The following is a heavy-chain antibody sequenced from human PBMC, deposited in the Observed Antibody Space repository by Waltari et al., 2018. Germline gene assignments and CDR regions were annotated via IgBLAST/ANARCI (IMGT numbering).Heavy chain of an antibody. CDR2: IKQDVSEK. CDR1: GFTFSSCC. Sequence: EVQLVESGGGLVQPGVSLRLACAASGFTFSSCCMTWVRQAPGKGLEWVANIKQDVSEKYYVDSVKGRFTISRDNAKNSLYLQMNSLRAEDTAVYYCARGYSSGWCGYWGQGTLVTVSS. J-gene: IGHJ4*02. D-gene: IGHD6-19*01. V-gene: IGHV3-7*01. CDR3: ARGYSSGWCGY.